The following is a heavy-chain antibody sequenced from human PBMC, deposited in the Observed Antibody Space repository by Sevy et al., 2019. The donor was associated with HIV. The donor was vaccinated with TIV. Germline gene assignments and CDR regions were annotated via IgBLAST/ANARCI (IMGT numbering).Heavy chain of an antibody. V-gene: IGHV3-74*01. J-gene: IGHJ5*02. CDR2: INSDGSST. D-gene: IGHD3-3*01. CDR1: GFTFSSYW. Sequence: GGSLRLSCAASGFTFSSYWMHWVRQAPGKGLVWVSRINSDGSSTSYADSVKGRFTISRDNAKNTLYLQMNSLRAEDTAAYYCARAPFSYDLRFDPWGQGTLVTVSS. CDR3: ARAPFSYDLRFDP.